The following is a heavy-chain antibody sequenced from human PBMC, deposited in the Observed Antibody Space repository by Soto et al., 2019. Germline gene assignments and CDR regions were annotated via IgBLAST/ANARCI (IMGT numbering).Heavy chain of an antibody. J-gene: IGHJ6*02. CDR3: ARDSTGAAYYYYGMDV. V-gene: IGHV3-11*01. CDR1: GFTFSYYY. Sequence: GGSLRLSCAASGFTFSYYYMSWIRQSPGKGLEWVSYISSSGSTIYYADSVKGRFTISRDNAKNSLYLQMNSLRAEDTAVYYCARDSTGAAYYYYGMDVWGQGTTVTVSS. CDR2: ISSSGSTI. D-gene: IGHD1-26*01.